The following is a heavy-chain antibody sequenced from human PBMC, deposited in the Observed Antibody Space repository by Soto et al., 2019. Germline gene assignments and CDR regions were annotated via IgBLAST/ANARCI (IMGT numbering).Heavy chain of an antibody. CDR3: ARGDYSSGWSS. Sequence: ASVKVSCKACGDTFTTYSMHWVRQAPGQRLEWMGWINVGNGNTKYSQKFQGRVTMTTDTSTSTAYMELRSLRSDDTAVYYCARGDYSSGWSSWGQGTMVTVSS. CDR1: GDTFTTYS. V-gene: IGHV1-3*01. J-gene: IGHJ3*01. CDR2: INVGNGNT. D-gene: IGHD6-19*01.